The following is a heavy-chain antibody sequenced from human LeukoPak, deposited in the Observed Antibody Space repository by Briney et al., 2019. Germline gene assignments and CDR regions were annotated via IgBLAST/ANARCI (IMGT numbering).Heavy chain of an antibody. D-gene: IGHD3-16*01. Sequence: ASVTVSCKASGYTFTDYYVHWARQAPGQGLEWMGWINPNSGGTKYAQKFQGRVTMTRDTSITTAYMELSRLRSDDMAVYYCALWDYYAMDVWGQGTTVTVSS. CDR2: INPNSGGT. CDR3: ALWDYYAMDV. J-gene: IGHJ6*02. V-gene: IGHV1-2*02. CDR1: GYTFTDYY.